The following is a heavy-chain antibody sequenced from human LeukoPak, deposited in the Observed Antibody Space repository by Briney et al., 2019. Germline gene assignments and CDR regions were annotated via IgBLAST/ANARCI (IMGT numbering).Heavy chain of an antibody. D-gene: IGHD3-10*01. V-gene: IGHV3-66*01. Sequence: GGSLRLSCAASGFTVSNNYMSWVRQAPGKGLEWVSVIYSGGSTYYADSVKGRFTISRDNSKNTLYLQMNSLRAEDTAVYYCARDPGGVRGVMPPYYYYGMDVWGQGTTVTVSS. CDR2: IYSGGST. CDR1: GFTVSNNY. CDR3: ARDPGGVRGVMPPYYYYGMDV. J-gene: IGHJ6*02.